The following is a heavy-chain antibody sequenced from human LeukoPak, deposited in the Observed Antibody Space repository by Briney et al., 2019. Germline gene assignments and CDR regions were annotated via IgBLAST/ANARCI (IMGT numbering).Heavy chain of an antibody. D-gene: IGHD3-22*01. CDR3: ARFSIYSGSSVHYLDY. CDR2: IYYTGST. Sequence: PSETLSLTCTVSGGSISGYYWSWIRQSPGKGLESIGFIYYTGSTNYNPSLNSRVTISLDTSKNQFSPRLNSVTAADTAVYYCARFSIYSGSSVHYLDYWGQGTLVSVSS. CDR1: GGSISGYY. J-gene: IGHJ4*02. V-gene: IGHV4-59*01.